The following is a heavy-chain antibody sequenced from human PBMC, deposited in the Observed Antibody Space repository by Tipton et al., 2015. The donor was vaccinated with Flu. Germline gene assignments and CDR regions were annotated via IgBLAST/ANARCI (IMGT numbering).Heavy chain of an antibody. CDR3: ARKGGSKPNDAFDI. CDR1: RFDFENFG. D-gene: IGHD1-26*01. J-gene: IGHJ3*02. CDR2: ISNDGSNE. Sequence: RSLRLSCAVSRFDFENFGMHWVRQAPGKGPEWVVAISNDGSNELYIDSVKGRFTISRDNAKNTVFLQMDSLRPEDTGVYHCARKGGSKPNDAFDIWGQGTMVTVSS. V-gene: IGHV3-30*03.